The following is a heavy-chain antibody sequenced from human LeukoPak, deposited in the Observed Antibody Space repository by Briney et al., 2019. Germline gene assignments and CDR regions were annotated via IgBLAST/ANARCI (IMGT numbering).Heavy chain of an antibody. V-gene: IGHV3-74*01. D-gene: IGHD6-6*01. Sequence: GGSLRLSCAASGFTFSNYWMHWVRQVPGKGLVWVSRINDDGSATFYADSVKGRFTISRDNAKNTLFLQINSLRAEDTAVYYCARGTTVSSSLLYWGQGTLVTVSS. CDR1: GFTFSNYW. J-gene: IGHJ4*02. CDR2: INDDGSAT. CDR3: ARGTTVSSSLLY.